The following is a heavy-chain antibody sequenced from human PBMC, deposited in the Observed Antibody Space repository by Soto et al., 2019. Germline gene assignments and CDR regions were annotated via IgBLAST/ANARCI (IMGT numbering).Heavy chain of an antibody. CDR3: ARHNDS. CDR2: IYYSGST. Sequence: PSETLSLTCAGSGGSISSYYWSWIRQPPGKGLEWIGYIYYSGSTNYNPSLKSRVTISVDTSKNQFSLKLSSVTDADTAVYYCARHNDSWGQGTLVTVSS. J-gene: IGHJ4*02. CDR1: GGSISSYY. V-gene: IGHV4-59*08.